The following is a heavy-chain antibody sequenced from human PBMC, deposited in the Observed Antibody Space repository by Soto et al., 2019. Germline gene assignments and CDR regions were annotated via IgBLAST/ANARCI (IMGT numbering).Heavy chain of an antibody. CDR2: IYYSGST. D-gene: IGHD6-19*01. J-gene: IGHJ3*02. CDR1: GGSISSSSYY. CDR3: ASPWQWLGHDAFDI. V-gene: IGHV4-39*01. Sequence: SETVSLTCTVSGGSISSSSYYWGWIRQPPGKGLEWIGSIYYSGSTYYNPSLKSRVTISVDTSKNQFSLKLISVTAADTAVYYCASPWQWLGHDAFDIWGPGTMLTV.